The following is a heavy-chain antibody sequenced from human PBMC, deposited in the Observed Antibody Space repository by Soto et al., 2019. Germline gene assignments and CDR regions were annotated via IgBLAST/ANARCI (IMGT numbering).Heavy chain of an antibody. CDR3: ARRGWMQLNWYFDL. D-gene: IGHD5-18*01. CDR1: GGSISSSNYY. CDR2: IYYSGST. V-gene: IGHV4-39*01. J-gene: IGHJ2*01. Sequence: QLQLQESGPGLVKPSETLSLTCTVSGGSISSSNYYWDWIRQPPGEGLEWIGSIYYSGSTYYNPSLKSRVTISVDTSKNQFSLKLGSVPAADTAVYYGARRGWMQLNWYFDLWGRGTLVTVSS.